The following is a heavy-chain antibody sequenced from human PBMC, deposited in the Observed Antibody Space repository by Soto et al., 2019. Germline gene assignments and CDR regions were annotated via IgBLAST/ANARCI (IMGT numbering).Heavy chain of an antibody. CDR2: IIPIFGTA. CDR3: ARDRNYYDSSGYYNDY. D-gene: IGHD3-22*01. CDR1: GGTFSSYA. Sequence: GASVKVSCKASGGTFSSYAISWVRQAPGQGLEWMGGIIPIFGTANYAQKFQGRVTITADESTSTAHMELSSLRSEDTAVYYCARDRNYYDSSGYYNDYWGQGTLVT. V-gene: IGHV1-69*13. J-gene: IGHJ4*02.